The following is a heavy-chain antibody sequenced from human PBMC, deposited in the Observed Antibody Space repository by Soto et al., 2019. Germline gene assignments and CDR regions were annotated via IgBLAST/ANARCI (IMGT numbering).Heavy chain of an antibody. V-gene: IGHV3-23*01. CDR1: GFTFTFYA. D-gene: IGHD3-22*01. CDR3: AKEEDSGGYKGFSFDF. J-gene: IGHJ4*02. Sequence: LRLSCAASGFTFTFYAMSWVRQAPGKGLQWVSGITGSGDITYYADSVKDRFAISRDNSKNTLYLQMNSLRAEDTAVYYCAKEEDSGGYKGFSFDFWGQGALVTVSS. CDR2: ITGSGDIT.